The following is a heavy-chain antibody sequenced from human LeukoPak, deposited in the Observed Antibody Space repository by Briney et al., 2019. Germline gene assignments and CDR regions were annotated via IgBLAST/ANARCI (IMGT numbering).Heavy chain of an antibody. CDR2: ISGSGGST. V-gene: IGHV3-23*01. CDR1: GFTFSSYG. CDR3: AKDPGWLRFIFDY. Sequence: GGSLRLSCAASGFTFSSYGMSWVRQAPGKGLEWVSGISGSGGSTYYADSVKGRFTISRDNSKNTLYLQMNSLRAEDTTIYYCAKDPGWLRFIFDYWGQGTLVTVSS. D-gene: IGHD5-12*01. J-gene: IGHJ4*02.